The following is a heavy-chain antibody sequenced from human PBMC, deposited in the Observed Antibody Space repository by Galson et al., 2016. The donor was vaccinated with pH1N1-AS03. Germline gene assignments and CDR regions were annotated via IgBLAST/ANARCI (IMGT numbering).Heavy chain of an antibody. CDR1: GFTFSSYW. CDR3: ARWIGGVGATKYYVDY. D-gene: IGHD1-26*01. J-gene: IGHJ4*02. CDR2: INSDGRST. V-gene: IGHV3-74*01. Sequence: SLRLSCAASGFTFSSYWMHWVRHAPGKGLAWVSRINSDGRSTSYADSVKGRFTISRDNAKNTLYLQMNSLRAEDTAVYYCARWIGGVGATKYYVDYWGQGTLVTVSS.